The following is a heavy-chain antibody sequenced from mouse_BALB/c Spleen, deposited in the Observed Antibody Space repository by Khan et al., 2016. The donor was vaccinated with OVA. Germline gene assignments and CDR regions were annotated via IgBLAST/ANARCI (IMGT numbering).Heavy chain of an antibody. CDR2: INTYTGEP. CDR1: GHTFTKYG. V-gene: IGHV9-3-1*01. Sequence: QIQLVQSGPELKKPGETVKISCKASGHTFTKYGMNWVKQAPGKGLKWMGWINTYTGEPTYADDFNGRFAFSLETSASTAFLQFNNLKNEDTATYFCATTPYVSYVMDNWGQGTSVTVSS. CDR3: ATTPYVSYVMDN. J-gene: IGHJ4*01. D-gene: IGHD1-1*01.